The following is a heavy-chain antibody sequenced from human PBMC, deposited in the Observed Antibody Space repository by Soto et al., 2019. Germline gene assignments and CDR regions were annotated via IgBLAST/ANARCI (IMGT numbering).Heavy chain of an antibody. CDR3: ARELQGLYYFDY. J-gene: IGHJ4*02. CDR2: INAGNGNT. CDR1: GYTFISYA. V-gene: IGHV1-3*01. Sequence: WASVKVSCKASGYTFISYAIHWVRQAPGQRLEWMGWINAGNGNTKYSQKFQGRVTITRDTSASTAYMELTSLRSEDTAVYYCARELQGLYYFDYWGQGTPVTVSS. D-gene: IGHD2-15*01.